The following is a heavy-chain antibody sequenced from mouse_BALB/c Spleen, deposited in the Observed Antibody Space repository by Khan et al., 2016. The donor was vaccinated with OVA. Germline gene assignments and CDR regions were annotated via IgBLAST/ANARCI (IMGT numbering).Heavy chain of an antibody. J-gene: IGHJ3*01. D-gene: IGHD2-14*01. V-gene: IGHV3-8*02. CDR2: ILYSGST. CDR3: ARSTYRYAFAY. Sequence: EVELVESGPSLVKPSQTLSLTCSVTGDSITSGYWCWIRKFPGNKLEYMGYILYSGSTYYNPSLKSRISITRQTSQNQYYLQLYSVTTEDTATYYCARSTYRYAFAYWGQGTLVTVSA. CDR1: GDSITSGY.